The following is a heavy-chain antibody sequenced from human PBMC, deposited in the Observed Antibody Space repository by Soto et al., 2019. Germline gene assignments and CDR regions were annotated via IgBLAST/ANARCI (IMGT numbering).Heavy chain of an antibody. CDR3: ERDPGKQINYFYFDL. CDR2: IIPILGIA. CDR1: GGTFSSYT. J-gene: IGHJ2*01. V-gene: IGHV1-69*04. Sequence: GASVKVSCKASGGTFSSYTISWVRQAPGQGLEWMGRIIPILGIANYAQKFQGRVTITADKSTSTAYLELSSLRSEDTAVYYCERDPGKQINYFYFDLWGRGTLVTVSS.